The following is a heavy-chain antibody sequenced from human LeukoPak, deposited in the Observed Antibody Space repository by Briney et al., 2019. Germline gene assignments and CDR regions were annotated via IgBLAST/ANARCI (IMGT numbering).Heavy chain of an antibody. CDR2: IIPILGIA. V-gene: IGHV1-69*04. D-gene: IGHD4-17*01. Sequence: ASVKVSCKASGGTFISYAISWVRQAPGQGLEWMGRIIPILGIANYAQKFQGRVTITADKSTSTAYMELSSLRSEDTAVYYCARDRSDYGDCPYYWGQGTLVTVSS. J-gene: IGHJ4*02. CDR3: ARDRSDYGDCPYY. CDR1: GGTFISYA.